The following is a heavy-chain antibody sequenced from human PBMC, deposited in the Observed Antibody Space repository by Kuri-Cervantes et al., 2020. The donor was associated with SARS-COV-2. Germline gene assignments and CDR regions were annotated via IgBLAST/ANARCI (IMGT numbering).Heavy chain of an antibody. J-gene: IGHJ6*02. V-gene: IGHV4-59*01. Sequence: GSLRLSCTVSGGSISSYYWSWIRQPPGKGLEWIGSFYYSGSTNYNPSLKSRVTISVDTSKNQFSLKLSSVTAADTAVYYCARDLVQAGMDVWGQGTTVTVSS. CDR2: FYYSGST. CDR1: GGSISSYY. D-gene: IGHD6-13*01. CDR3: ARDLVQAGMDV.